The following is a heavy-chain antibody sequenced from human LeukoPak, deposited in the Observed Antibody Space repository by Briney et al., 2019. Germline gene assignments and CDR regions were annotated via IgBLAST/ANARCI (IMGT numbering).Heavy chain of an antibody. CDR1: VFVLSDCG. Sequence: GGALRLSCAASVFVLSDCGMHWVRQAPGKGLEWVAVISYDGSEIHYADSVKGRFVISRDISKSTLHLQMKSLRVEDTAVYHCVKEQNTGWYRVADYWGQGTLVAVSS. V-gene: IGHV3-30*18. CDR3: VKEQNTGWYRVADY. J-gene: IGHJ4*02. CDR2: ISYDGSEI. D-gene: IGHD6-19*01.